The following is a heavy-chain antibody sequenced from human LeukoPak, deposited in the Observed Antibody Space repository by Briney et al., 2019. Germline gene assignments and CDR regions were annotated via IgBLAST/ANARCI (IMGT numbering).Heavy chain of an antibody. Sequence: GGSLRLSCAASGFTFSNYWMHWVRQAPGKGLVWVSRINIDGSGTNYAGSVKGRFTISRDNAKNTLYLQMNSLRAEDTAVYYCARVGSSSSWYVLSYFDYWGQGTLVTVSS. CDR1: GFTFSNYW. J-gene: IGHJ4*02. CDR3: ARVGSSSSWYVLSYFDY. D-gene: IGHD6-13*01. V-gene: IGHV3-74*01. CDR2: INIDGSGT.